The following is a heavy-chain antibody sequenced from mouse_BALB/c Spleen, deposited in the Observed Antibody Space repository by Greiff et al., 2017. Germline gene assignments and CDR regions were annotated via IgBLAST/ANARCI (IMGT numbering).Heavy chain of an antibody. CDR3: AREDDGYYDFAY. CDR1: GFTFSCYA. J-gene: IGHJ3*01. CDR2: ISSGGST. Sequence: EVKVVESGGGLVKPGGSLKLSCAASGFTFSCYALSWVRQTPEKRLGWVASISSGGSTYFPDSVMGRFTISRSNARNILCLQMSSLRSEDTAMYCYAREDDGYYDFAYWGQGTLVTVSA. V-gene: IGHV5-6-5*01. D-gene: IGHD2-3*01.